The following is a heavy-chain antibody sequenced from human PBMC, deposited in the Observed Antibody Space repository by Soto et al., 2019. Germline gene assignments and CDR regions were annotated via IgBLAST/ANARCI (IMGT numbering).Heavy chain of an antibody. CDR3: AMYYDSSGSYY. CDR1: CGSISSGGYY. J-gene: IGHJ4*02. Sequence: SETLSLTCTVSCGSISSGGYYWSWIRQHPGKGLEWIGYIYYSGSTYYNPSLKSRVTISVDTSKNQFSLKLSSVTAADTAVYYCAMYYDSSGSYYWGQGTLVTVSS. V-gene: IGHV4-31*03. D-gene: IGHD3-22*01. CDR2: IYYSGST.